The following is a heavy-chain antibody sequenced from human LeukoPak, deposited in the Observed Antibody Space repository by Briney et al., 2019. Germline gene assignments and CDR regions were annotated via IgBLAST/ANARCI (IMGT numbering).Heavy chain of an antibody. V-gene: IGHV3-30*01. D-gene: IGHD3-3*01. J-gene: IGHJ4*02. CDR1: GFTFSSYA. CDR3: ARGRGYDFWSGYYTLFDY. CDR2: ISYDGSNK. Sequence: PGGSLRLSCAASGFTFSSYAMHWVCQAPGKGLEWVAVISYDGSNKYYADSVKGRFTISRDNSKNTLYLQMNSLRAEDTAVYYCARGRGYDFWSGYYTLFDYWGQGTLVTVSS.